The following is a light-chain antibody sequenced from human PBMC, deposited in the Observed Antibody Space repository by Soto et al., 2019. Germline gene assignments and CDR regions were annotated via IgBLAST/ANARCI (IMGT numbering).Light chain of an antibody. CDR1: SSDVGGYDH. J-gene: IGLJ1*01. V-gene: IGLV2-8*01. CDR2: EVT. Sequence: QSVLTQPPSASGSPGQSVTIPCTGTSSDVGGYDHVSWYQQHPGKAPKLMIYEVTKRPAGVPDRFSGSKSGNTASLTVSGLQAEDAADYFCSSDAGTYNYVFGTGTKVTVL. CDR3: SSDAGTYNYV.